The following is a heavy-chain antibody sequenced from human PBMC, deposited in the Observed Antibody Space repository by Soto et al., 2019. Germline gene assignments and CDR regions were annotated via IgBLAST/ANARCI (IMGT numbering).Heavy chain of an antibody. J-gene: IGHJ4*02. V-gene: IGHV4-4*07. D-gene: IGHD1-26*01. Sequence: PSFRSRVTMSVDRSKDQFSLNLSPVTAADTAVYYCAREIPGSGHFDYWGQGTLVTVSS. CDR3: AREIPGSGHFDY.